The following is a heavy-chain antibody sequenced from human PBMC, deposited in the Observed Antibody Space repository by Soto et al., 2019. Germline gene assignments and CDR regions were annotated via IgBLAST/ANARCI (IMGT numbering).Heavy chain of an antibody. Sequence: GGSLRLSCAASGFTFSSYAMHWVRQAPGKGLEWVAVISYDGSNKYYADSVKGRFTISRDNSKNTLYLQMNSLRAEDTAVYYCARDRGVQTNYYYGMDVWGQGTTVTVSS. CDR2: ISYDGSNK. V-gene: IGHV3-30-3*01. CDR3: ARDRGVQTNYYYGMDV. J-gene: IGHJ6*02. D-gene: IGHD3-10*01. CDR1: GFTFSSYA.